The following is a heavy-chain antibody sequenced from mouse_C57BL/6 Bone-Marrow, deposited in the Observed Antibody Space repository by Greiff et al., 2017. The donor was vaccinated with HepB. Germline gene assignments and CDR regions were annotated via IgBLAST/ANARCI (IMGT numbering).Heavy chain of an antibody. J-gene: IGHJ4*01. D-gene: IGHD2-4*01. Sequence: VKLVESGPGLVQPSQRLSITCTVSGFSLTSYGVHWVRQSPGKGLEWLGVIWRGGSTDYNAAFMSRLSITKDNSKSQVFFKMNSLQADDTAIYYCAKKSPYYDYDDYAMDYWGQGTSVTVSS. CDR2: IWRGGST. CDR1: GFSLTSYG. CDR3: AKKSPYYDYDDYAMDY. V-gene: IGHV2-5*01.